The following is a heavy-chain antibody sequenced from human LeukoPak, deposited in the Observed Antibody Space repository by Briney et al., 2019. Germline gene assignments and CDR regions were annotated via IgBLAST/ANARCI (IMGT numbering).Heavy chain of an antibody. Sequence: SETLSLTCAVSGGSISSYYWSWIRQPPGKGLEWIGYIYYSGSTNYNPSLKSRVTISVDTSKNQFSLKLSSVTAADTAVYYCARHTINCSGGSCPFDYWGQGTLVTVSS. D-gene: IGHD2-15*01. CDR3: ARHTINCSGGSCPFDY. CDR1: GGSISSYY. CDR2: IYYSGST. J-gene: IGHJ4*02. V-gene: IGHV4-59*08.